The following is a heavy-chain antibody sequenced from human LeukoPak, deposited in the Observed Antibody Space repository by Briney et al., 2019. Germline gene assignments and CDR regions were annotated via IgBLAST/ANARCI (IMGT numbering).Heavy chain of an antibody. CDR3: ARDYDFWSGYLDY. V-gene: IGHV3-33*01. CDR1: GFTFSSYG. CDR2: IWYDGSNK. Sequence: GRSLRLSCAASGFTFSSYGMHWVRQAPGKGLEWVAVIWYDGSNKYYVDSVKGRFTISRDNSKNTLYLQMNSLRAEDTAVYYCARDYDFWSGYLDYWGQGTLVTVSS. J-gene: IGHJ4*02. D-gene: IGHD3-3*01.